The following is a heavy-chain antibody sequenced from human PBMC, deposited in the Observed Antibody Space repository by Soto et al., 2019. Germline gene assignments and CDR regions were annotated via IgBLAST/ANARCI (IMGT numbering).Heavy chain of an antibody. J-gene: IGHJ6*02. D-gene: IGHD3-9*01. V-gene: IGHV3-74*01. CDR2: INSDGSST. CDR1: GFTFSSYW. Sequence: GGSLRLSCAASGFTFSSYWMHWVRQAPGKGLVWVSRINSDGSSTSYADSVKGRFTISRDNAKNTLYLQMNSLRAEDTAVYYCARVLNDILTGPSGSMDVWGQGTTVTVSS. CDR3: ARVLNDILTGPSGSMDV.